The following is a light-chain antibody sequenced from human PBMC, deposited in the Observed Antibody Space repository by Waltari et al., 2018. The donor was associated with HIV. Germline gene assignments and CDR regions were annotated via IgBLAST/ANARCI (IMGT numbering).Light chain of an antibody. J-gene: IGKJ4*01. CDR1: QSIRSW. CDR2: KAS. V-gene: IGKV1-5*03. CDR3: QQYNSYPLT. Sequence: DIQMTQSPSTLSASVGDRVTITCRTSQSIRSWLAWYQQKPGKAPKLLIYKASTLESGVPSRFSGSGSGTEFTLTISSLQPDDFATYYCQQYNSYPLTFGGGTKVEIK.